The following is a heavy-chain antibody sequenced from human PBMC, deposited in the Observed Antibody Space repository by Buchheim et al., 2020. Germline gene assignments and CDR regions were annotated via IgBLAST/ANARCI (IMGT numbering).Heavy chain of an antibody. V-gene: IGHV3-30*18. D-gene: IGHD2-8*01. CDR1: GFTFSSYG. Sequence: QVQLVESGGGVVQPGRSLRLSCAASGFTFSSYGMHWVRQAPGKGLEWVAVISYDGSNKYYADSVKGRFTISRDNSKNTLYLQMNSLRAEDTAVYYCAKDRYCTNGVCPIGDYWGQGTL. CDR3: AKDRYCTNGVCPIGDY. J-gene: IGHJ4*02. CDR2: ISYDGSNK.